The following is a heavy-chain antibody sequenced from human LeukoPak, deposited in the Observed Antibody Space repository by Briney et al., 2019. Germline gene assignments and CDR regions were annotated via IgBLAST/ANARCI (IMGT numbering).Heavy chain of an antibody. Sequence: GASVTVSFMSSGHTLNNHFIHWVRQAPGQGLEWMGMINPRDGSTRTLQRFQGRLTMTRDTSTSTLYMGLSSLRSEDTATYFCARGADQEFDFWGQGTLVTVSS. CDR3: ARGADQEFDF. V-gene: IGHV1-46*02. CDR2: INPRDGST. CDR1: GHTLNNHF. J-gene: IGHJ4*02.